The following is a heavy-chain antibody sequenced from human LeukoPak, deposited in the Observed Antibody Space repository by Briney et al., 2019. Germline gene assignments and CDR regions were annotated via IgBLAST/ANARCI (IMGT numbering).Heavy chain of an antibody. V-gene: IGHV3-11*04. CDR2: ISSSGSTI. D-gene: IGHD4-17*01. J-gene: IGHJ6*03. CDR1: GFTFSDYY. Sequence: GGSLRLSCAASGFTFSDYYMSWIRQAPGKGLEWISYISSSGSTIYYADSVKGRFTISRDNAKNSLYLQMNSLRAEDTAVYYCARGLGDGDYDYYYYYMDVWGKGTTVTVSS. CDR3: ARGLGDGDYDYYYYYMDV.